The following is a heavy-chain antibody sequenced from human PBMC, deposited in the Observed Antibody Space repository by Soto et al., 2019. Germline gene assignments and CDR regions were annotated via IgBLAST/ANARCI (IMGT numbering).Heavy chain of an antibody. Sequence: EVQLEQSGLEVKRPGESLRISCQASGYNFYSYFIGWVRQIPGKGLEWMGRTDPNDATTTYSPAFQGHVTISSDKSISTAYLQWDSLKASDSAKYYCVRLSMRYDFWNGLYNYYGVDVWGQGTTVIVSS. V-gene: IGHV5-10-1*03. CDR1: GYNFYSYF. D-gene: IGHD3-3*01. J-gene: IGHJ6*02. CDR3: VRLSMRYDFWNGLYNYYGVDV. CDR2: TDPNDATT.